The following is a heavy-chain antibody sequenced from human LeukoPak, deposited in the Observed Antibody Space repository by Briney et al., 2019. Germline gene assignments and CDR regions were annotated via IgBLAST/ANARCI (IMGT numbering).Heavy chain of an antibody. CDR2: ISWDGGST. CDR3: LLDRRDIVATFYMEV. CDR1: GFTLDDYA. D-gene: IGHD5-12*01. Sequence: GGSLRLSCAASGFTLDDYAMHWLRHAPGKGLEWVTLISWDGGSTYYADSVKGRFTISRDNSKNSLYLQMNSLRAEDTALYCFLLDRRDIVATFYMEVWAEGTAVTVFS. J-gene: IGHJ6*03. V-gene: IGHV3-43D*04.